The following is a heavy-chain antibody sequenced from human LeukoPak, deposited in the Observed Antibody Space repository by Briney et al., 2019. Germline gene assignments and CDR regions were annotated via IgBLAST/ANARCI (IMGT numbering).Heavy chain of an antibody. CDR1: GGSISSGDSY. V-gene: IGHV4-30-4*01. CDR2: IYYSGST. CDR3: ARGTYYYDSSGYYYDYYGMDV. J-gene: IGHJ6*02. D-gene: IGHD3-22*01. Sequence: KTSQTLSLTCTVSGGSISSGDSYWGWVRQPPGRGLEWIEYIYYSGSTYYNPSRQGLLNLSVHTSKTQFSQKRSSVTDADTVVYYCARGTYYYDSSGYYYDYYGMDVWGQGTTVTVAS.